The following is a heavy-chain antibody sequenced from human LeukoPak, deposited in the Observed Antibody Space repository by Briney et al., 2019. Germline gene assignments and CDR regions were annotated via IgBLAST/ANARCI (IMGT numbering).Heavy chain of an antibody. Sequence: PGGSLRLSCAASGFTFSSYAMSWVRQAPGKGLEWVSAISGSGGSTYYADSVKGRFTISRDNSKNTLYLQMNSLRAEDTAVYYCARVIFNYDNSGLNYWGQGTLVTVSS. CDR2: ISGSGGST. CDR3: ARVIFNYDNSGLNY. CDR1: GFTFSSYA. D-gene: IGHD3-22*01. J-gene: IGHJ4*02. V-gene: IGHV3-23*01.